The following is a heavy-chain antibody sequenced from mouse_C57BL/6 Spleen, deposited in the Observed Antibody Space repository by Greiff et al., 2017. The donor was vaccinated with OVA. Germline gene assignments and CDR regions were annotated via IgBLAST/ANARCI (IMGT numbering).Heavy chain of an antibody. CDR3: ARPDSSGYVNYFDY. CDR2: IDPANGNT. J-gene: IGHJ2*01. CDR1: GFNIKHTY. D-gene: IGHD3-2*02. Sequence: EVQLQQSVAELVRPGASVKLSCTASGFNIKHTYMHWVKQRPEQGLEWIGRIDPANGNTKYAPKFQGKATITADTSSNTAYLQLSSLTSEDTAIYYCARPDSSGYVNYFDYWGQGTTLTVSS. V-gene: IGHV14-3*01.